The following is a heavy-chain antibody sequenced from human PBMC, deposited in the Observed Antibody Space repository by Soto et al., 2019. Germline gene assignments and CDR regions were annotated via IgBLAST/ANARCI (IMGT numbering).Heavy chain of an antibody. D-gene: IGHD2-2*02. V-gene: IGHV3-30*04. CDR1: GFTFSSYA. CDR2: ISYDGRNK. CDR3: ARDGEVAPAAINYFDY. Sequence: QVQLVESGGGVVQPGRSLRLSCAASGFTFSSYALHWVHQAPGKGLEWVALISYDGRNKYYADSVKGRFTISRDNSKNTLYLQMNSLRTEDTAVYYCARDGEVAPAAINYFDYWGQGTLVTVSS. J-gene: IGHJ4*02.